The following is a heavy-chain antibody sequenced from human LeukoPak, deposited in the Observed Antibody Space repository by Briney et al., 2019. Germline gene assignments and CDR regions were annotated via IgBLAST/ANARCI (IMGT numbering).Heavy chain of an antibody. V-gene: IGHV3-23*01. Sequence: GGSLRLSCAASGFTLSSYAMSWVRQGPGKGLEWVSAISVSGNTYHADSVKGRFTISRDSYKHTRYLQMNSLRAEDAAVYYCAKAPVTTCSGAYCYPFDYWGQGTLVTVSS. CDR3: AKAPVTTCSGAYCYPFDY. D-gene: IGHD2-15*01. CDR2: ISVSGNT. CDR1: GFTLSSYA. J-gene: IGHJ4*02.